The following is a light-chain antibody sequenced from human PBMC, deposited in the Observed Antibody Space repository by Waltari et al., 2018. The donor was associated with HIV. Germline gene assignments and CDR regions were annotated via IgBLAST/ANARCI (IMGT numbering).Light chain of an antibody. Sequence: EIVMTQSPASLSVSPGERAPLSCRASQNVIRNLAWDQQIPGPVSSLLIYGASTLASGSPARCSGSGSGTEFTLTISSLQSEDFAGYFCQQYNDWPLTFGGGTKVEI. J-gene: IGKJ4*01. CDR1: QNVIRN. CDR3: QQYNDWPLT. V-gene: IGKV3-15*01. CDR2: GAS.